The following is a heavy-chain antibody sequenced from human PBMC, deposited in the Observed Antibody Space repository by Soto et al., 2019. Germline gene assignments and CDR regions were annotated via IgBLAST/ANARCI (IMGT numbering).Heavy chain of an antibody. Sequence: ASVKVSCKASGGTFSSYAISWVRQAPGLGLEWMGGIIPNSGNTGYAQKFQGRVTMTRNTSINTAYMELSSLRSEDTAVYYCASRDYDILTGYVAFDYWGQGTLVTVSS. CDR1: GGTFSSYA. V-gene: IGHV1-8*02. CDR2: IIPNSGNT. J-gene: IGHJ4*02. CDR3: ASRDYDILTGYVAFDY. D-gene: IGHD3-9*01.